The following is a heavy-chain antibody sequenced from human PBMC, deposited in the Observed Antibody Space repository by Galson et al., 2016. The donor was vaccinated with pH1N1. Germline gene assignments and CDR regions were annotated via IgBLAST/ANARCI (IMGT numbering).Heavy chain of an antibody. CDR2: ISWNSGSI. J-gene: IGHJ6*02. CDR3: AKNRGYGSGSYGSRMDV. D-gene: IGHD3-10*01. Sequence: SLRLSCAASGFTFDDYAMHWVRQAPGEGLEWVSGISWNSGSIGYADSVKGRFTISRDNAKNSLYLQMNSLRAEDTALYYCAKNRGYGSGSYGSRMDVWGQGTTVTVSS. V-gene: IGHV3-9*01. CDR1: GFTFDDYA.